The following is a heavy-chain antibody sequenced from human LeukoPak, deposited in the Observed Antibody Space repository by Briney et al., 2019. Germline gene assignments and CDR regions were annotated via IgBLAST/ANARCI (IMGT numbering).Heavy chain of an antibody. CDR1: GFTFSRYA. CDR2: TSPDGNSQ. V-gene: IGHV3-30*01. CDR3: FTGSAYYYDS. J-gene: IGHJ5*01. D-gene: IGHD3-22*01. Sequence: GGSLRLSCAASGFTFSRYAMHWVRQAPGKGLEWVAVTSPDGNSQYYADSVKGRFTISRDNSKNTVFSQMNSLSTEDTAVYSCFTGSAYYYDSWGQRTLVTVSS.